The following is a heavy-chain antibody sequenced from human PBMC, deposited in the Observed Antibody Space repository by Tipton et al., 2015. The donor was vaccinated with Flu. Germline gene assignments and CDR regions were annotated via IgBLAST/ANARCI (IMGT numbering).Heavy chain of an antibody. CDR2: IHRSGTT. CDR1: DYSISSGYY. V-gene: IGHV4-38-2*01. CDR3: ARRDYSNYVSEPKNWFDP. J-gene: IGHJ5*02. Sequence: GLVKPSETLSLICAVSDYSISSGYYWGWIRPQPPGRGLEWIGNIHRSGTTYYNPSLKSRVTISVDASKNQFTLRLSSVTAADTALYYCARRDYSNYVSEPKNWFDPWGQGTLVTVSS. D-gene: IGHD4-11*01.